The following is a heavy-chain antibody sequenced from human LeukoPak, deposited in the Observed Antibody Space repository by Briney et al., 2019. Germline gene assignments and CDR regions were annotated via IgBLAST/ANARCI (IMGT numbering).Heavy chain of an antibody. CDR3: ASTVSGLDAFDI. Sequence: PSGTLSLTCTVSGGSISSYYWSRIRQPPGKGLEWIGYIYTSGSTNYNPSLKSRVTISVDTSKNQFSLKLSSVTAADTAVYYCASTVSGLDAFDIWGQGTMVTVSS. D-gene: IGHD1-14*01. J-gene: IGHJ3*02. V-gene: IGHV4-4*09. CDR2: IYTSGST. CDR1: GGSISSYY.